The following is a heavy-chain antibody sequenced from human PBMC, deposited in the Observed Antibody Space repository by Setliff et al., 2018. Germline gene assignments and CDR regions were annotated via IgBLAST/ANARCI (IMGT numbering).Heavy chain of an antibody. Sequence: PSETLSLTCTVSGGSISSSSYYWGWIRQPPGKGLEWIGNIYHRGSTYYNPSLKSRVTISVDTSKNQFSLKLTSVTAADTAVYYCAFNSGWYGYYFDYWGQGTLVTVSS. CDR1: GGSISSSSYY. CDR2: IYHRGST. D-gene: IGHD6-19*01. J-gene: IGHJ4*02. CDR3: AFNSGWYGYYFDY. V-gene: IGHV4-39*07.